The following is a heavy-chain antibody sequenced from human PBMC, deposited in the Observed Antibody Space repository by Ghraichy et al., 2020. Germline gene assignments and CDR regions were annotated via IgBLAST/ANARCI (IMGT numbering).Heavy chain of an antibody. J-gene: IGHJ5*02. CDR3: ARQHYGYVWGSGVEWRWFDP. CDR1: GGSISSTNSY. Sequence: SETLSLTCTVSGGSISSTNSYWGWIRQSPGKGLEWIGNIYYSGSTNYNPSLKSRVTISVDTSKNQFSLKLSSVTAADTVVYYCARQHYGYVWGSGVEWRWFDPWGQGTLVTVSS. D-gene: IGHD3-16*01. CDR2: IYYSGST. V-gene: IGHV4-39*01.